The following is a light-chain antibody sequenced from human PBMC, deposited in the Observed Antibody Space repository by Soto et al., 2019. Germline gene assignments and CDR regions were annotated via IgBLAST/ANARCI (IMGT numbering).Light chain of an antibody. V-gene: IGKV1-5*03. CDR2: DAS. CDR1: QSITNC. Sequence: DIQMTQSTSTLSASVGDRVTITCRASQSITNCLAWYQQKPGKAPKLLIFDASSLRSGVPSRFSGSGSGTEFTLTISSLQPEDFAPYYCQQHQPYSPYTFGQGTKLEIK. J-gene: IGKJ2*01. CDR3: QQHQPYSPYT.